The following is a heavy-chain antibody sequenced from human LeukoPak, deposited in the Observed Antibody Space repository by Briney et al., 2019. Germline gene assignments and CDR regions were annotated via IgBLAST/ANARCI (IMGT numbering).Heavy chain of an antibody. CDR1: GFTFSSYW. V-gene: IGHV3-48*01. J-gene: IGHJ4*02. Sequence: GGSLRLSCAASGFTFSSYWVNWVRQAPGKGLEWVSYISSSSSTIYYADSVKGRFTISRDNAKNSLYLQMNSLRAEDTAVYYCARATYSKGSALDYWGQGTLVTVSS. D-gene: IGHD6-13*01. CDR2: ISSSSSTI. CDR3: ARATYSKGSALDY.